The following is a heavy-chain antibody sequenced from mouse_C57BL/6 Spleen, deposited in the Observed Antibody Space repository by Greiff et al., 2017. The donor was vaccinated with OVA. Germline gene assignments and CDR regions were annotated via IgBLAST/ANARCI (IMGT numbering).Heavy chain of an antibody. D-gene: IGHD1-1*01. CDR2: IYPRDGST. CDR1: GYTFTDHT. V-gene: IGHV1-78*01. J-gene: IGHJ4*01. Sequence: QVQLQQSDAELVKPGASVKISCKVSGYTFTDHTIHWMKQRPEQGLEWIGYIYPRDGSTKYNEKFKGKATLTADKSSSTAYMQLNSLTSEDSAVYFCAVMNHYYGSSRYAMDYWGQGTSVTVSS. CDR3: AVMNHYYGSSRYAMDY.